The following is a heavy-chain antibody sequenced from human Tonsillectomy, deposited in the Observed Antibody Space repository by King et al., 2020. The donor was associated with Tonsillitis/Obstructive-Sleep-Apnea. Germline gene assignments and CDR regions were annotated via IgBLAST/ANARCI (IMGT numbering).Heavy chain of an antibody. CDR3: FARWFDP. CDR1: GFNFNNAW. Sequence: QLVQSGGGLVKPGGSLRLSCAASGFNFNNAWMNCVRQAPGKGLDWVGRIRSKADGGTTDYAAPVKGRFTISRDDSKNTLYLQMNSLKTEDTAVYYCFARWFDPWGQGTLVTVSS. J-gene: IGHJ5*02. V-gene: IGHV3-15*07. CDR2: IRSKADGGTT.